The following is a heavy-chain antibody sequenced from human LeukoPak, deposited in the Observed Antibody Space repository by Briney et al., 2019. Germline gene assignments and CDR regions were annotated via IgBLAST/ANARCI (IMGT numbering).Heavy chain of an antibody. CDR1: GFTFSSYW. D-gene: IGHD3-10*01. CDR2: IKKDGSEK. Sequence: GGSLRLSCAASGFTFSSYWMSWVRQAPGKGLEWVANIKKDGSEKYYVDSVKGRFTISRDNAKNSLYLQMNSLRAEDTAIYYCAREGFYGRELFPAFDYWGQGTLVTVSS. V-gene: IGHV3-7*01. J-gene: IGHJ4*02. CDR3: AREGFYGRELFPAFDY.